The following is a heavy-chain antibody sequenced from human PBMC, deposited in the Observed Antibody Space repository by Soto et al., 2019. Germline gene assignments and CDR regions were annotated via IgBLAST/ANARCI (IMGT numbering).Heavy chain of an antibody. CDR3: ARDQEVNDYFDY. V-gene: IGHV4-30-2*01. D-gene: IGHD4-4*01. J-gene: IGHJ4*02. CDR2: IYHSGST. CDR1: GGSISSGGYS. Sequence: PSETLSLTCAVSGGSISSGGYSWSWIRQPPGRGLEWIGYIYHSGSTYYNPSLKSRVTISVDTSKNQFSLKLSSVTAADTAVYYCARDQEVNDYFDYWGQGILVTVSS.